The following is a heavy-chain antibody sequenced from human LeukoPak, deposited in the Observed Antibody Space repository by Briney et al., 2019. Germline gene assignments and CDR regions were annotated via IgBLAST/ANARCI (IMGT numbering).Heavy chain of an antibody. CDR2: IWYDGSEK. Sequence: GGSLRPSCTASGFTFSKNGMHWVRQAPGKGLEWVALIWYDGSEKYYADSVKGRFTVSRDNSKNTLYLQMNSLRAEDMAVYYCARDALGSAFDIWGQGTMVTVSS. CDR3: ARDALGSAFDI. J-gene: IGHJ3*02. CDR1: GFTFSKNG. V-gene: IGHV3-33*01. D-gene: IGHD1-26*01.